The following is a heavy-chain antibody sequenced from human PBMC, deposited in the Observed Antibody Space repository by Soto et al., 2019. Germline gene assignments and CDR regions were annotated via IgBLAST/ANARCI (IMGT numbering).Heavy chain of an antibody. J-gene: IGHJ4*02. CDR3: ARGKIRGGMPYYFDY. V-gene: IGHV3-30-3*01. D-gene: IGHD3-16*01. CDR2: ISYDGSNK. CDR1: GFTFSSYA. Sequence: QVQLVESGGGVVQPGRSLRLSCAASGFTFSSYAMHWVRQAPGKGLEWVAVISYDGSNKYYADSVKGRFTISRDNSKNTLYLQMNRLRAEDTAVYYCARGKIRGGMPYYFDYWGQGTLVTVSS.